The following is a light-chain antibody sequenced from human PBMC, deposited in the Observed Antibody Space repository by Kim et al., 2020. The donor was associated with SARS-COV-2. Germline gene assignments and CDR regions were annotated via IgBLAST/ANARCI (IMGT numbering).Light chain of an antibody. CDR1: SLRNSY. CDR3: HSRVSFAKEYV. V-gene: IGLV3-19*01. Sequence: LGPTVKITCQGDSLRNSYASWYQQKPGQAPQLVVYEKNDRPAGIPDRFSGSSSGNTASLTITGAQAEDEADYSCHSRVSFAKEYVFGPGTKVTVL. CDR2: EKN. J-gene: IGLJ1*01.